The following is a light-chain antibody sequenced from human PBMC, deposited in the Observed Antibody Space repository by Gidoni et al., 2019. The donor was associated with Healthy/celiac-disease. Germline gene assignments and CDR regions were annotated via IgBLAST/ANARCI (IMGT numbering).Light chain of an antibody. CDR2: DAS. J-gene: IGKJ4*01. CDR3: QQRSNWPMLT. V-gene: IGKV3-11*01. Sequence: EIVFTQSPATLSLSPGERATISCRASQSVSSYLAWYQQKPGQAPRLLIYDASNRATGIPARFSGSGSGTDFTLTISSLEPEDFAVYYCQQRSNWPMLTFGGGTKVEIK. CDR1: QSVSSY.